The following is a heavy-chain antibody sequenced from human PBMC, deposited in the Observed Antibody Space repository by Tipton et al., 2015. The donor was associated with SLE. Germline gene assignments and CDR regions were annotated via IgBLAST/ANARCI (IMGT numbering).Heavy chain of an antibody. J-gene: IGHJ4*02. CDR3: ARHERWPHFDY. D-gene: IGHD6-19*01. CDR1: GFSISSYY. Sequence: TLSLTCTVSGFSISSYYWGWIRQPPGKGLEWIGNIYYRENIHYNPSLKSRVTLSSDTSKNQFSLRVRSVTAADTAVYYCARHERWPHFDYWGQGTLVTVSS. V-gene: IGHV4-39*07. CDR2: IYYRENI.